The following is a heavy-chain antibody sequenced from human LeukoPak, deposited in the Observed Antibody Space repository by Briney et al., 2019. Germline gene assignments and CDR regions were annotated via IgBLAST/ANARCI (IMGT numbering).Heavy chain of an antibody. V-gene: IGHV3-21*06. Sequence: GWSLRLSCAASGFTFSTYAMSWVRQAPGKGLEWVSSISSSSSYIYYADSVKGRFTISRDNAKNSLYLQMNSLRAEDTAVYYCASHRDAGPDIAVAGTEENWGQGTLVTVSS. CDR2: ISSSSSYI. J-gene: IGHJ4*02. CDR3: ASHRDAGPDIAVAGTEEN. D-gene: IGHD6-19*01. CDR1: GFTFSTYA.